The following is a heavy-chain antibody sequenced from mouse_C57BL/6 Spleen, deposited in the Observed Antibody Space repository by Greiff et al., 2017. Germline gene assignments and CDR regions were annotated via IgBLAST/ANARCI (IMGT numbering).Heavy chain of an antibody. CDR2: ISSGSSTI. D-gene: IGHD1-1*01. CDR3: ARPGYYGIYYAMDY. Sequence: EVKLVESGGGLVKPGGSLKLSCAASGFTFSDYGMHWVRQAPEKGLEWVAYISSGSSTIYYADTVKGRFTISRDNAKNTLFLQMTSVRSEDTAMYYCARPGYYGIYYAMDYWGQGTSVTVSS. CDR1: GFTFSDYG. V-gene: IGHV5-17*01. J-gene: IGHJ4*01.